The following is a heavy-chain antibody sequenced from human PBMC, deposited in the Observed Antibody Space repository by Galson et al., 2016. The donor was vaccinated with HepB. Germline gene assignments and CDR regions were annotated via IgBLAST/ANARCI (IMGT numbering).Heavy chain of an antibody. CDR3: AKRKSFDSGSLDY. J-gene: IGHJ4*02. Sequence: SLRLSCAASGFTFSNYAMTWVRQAPGKGLEWVSTIFSSGRGTYYADSVKGRFTMSRDNSKNTLFLQMNSLRAEDKAIYFCAKRKSFDSGSLDYWGQGALVTVSA. CDR2: IFSSGRGT. CDR1: GFTFSNYA. V-gene: IGHV3-23*05. D-gene: IGHD4-17*01.